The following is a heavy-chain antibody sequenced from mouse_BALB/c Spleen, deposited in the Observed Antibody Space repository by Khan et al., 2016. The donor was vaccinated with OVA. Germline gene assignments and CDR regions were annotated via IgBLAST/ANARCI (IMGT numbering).Heavy chain of an antibody. D-gene: IGHD1-1*01. Sequence: QVRLQQSGPELLKPGASVKMSCKASGYSFTDYIISWVKQRTGQGLQWIGEIYTGSGSIYSTEKFKGQATLTADKSYNTAYMQLSSLTTSDSAVYCCAIRDYSNTYPGFAYWGEGTLVTVSA. CDR3: AIRDYSNTYPGFAY. V-gene: IGHV1-77*01. J-gene: IGHJ3*01. CDR1: GYSFTDYI. CDR2: IYTGSGSI.